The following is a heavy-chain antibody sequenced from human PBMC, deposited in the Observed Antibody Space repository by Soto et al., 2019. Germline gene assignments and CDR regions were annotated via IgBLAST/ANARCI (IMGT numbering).Heavy chain of an antibody. Sequence: SETLSLTCAVSGGSISSSNWWSWVRQPPGKGLEWIGEIYHSGSTNYNPSLKSRVTISVDKSKNQFSLKMSSVTAADTAVYYGARGGLKGGVYYYYGMDVWGQGTTVTVSS. CDR3: ARGGLKGGVYYYYGMDV. CDR1: GGSISSSNW. CDR2: IYHSGST. J-gene: IGHJ6*02. D-gene: IGHD3-16*01. V-gene: IGHV4-4*02.